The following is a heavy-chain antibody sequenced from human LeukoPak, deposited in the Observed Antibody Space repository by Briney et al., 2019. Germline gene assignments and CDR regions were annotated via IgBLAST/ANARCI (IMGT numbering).Heavy chain of an antibody. CDR2: IIPIFGTA. D-gene: IGHD1-26*01. Sequence: ASVKVSCKASGGTFSSYAISWVRQAPGQGLEWMGGIIPIFGTANYAQKFQGRVTITADESTSTAYMELSSLRSEDTAVYYCATTGSGSYYYGPRDYYYYYMDVWGKGTTVTVSS. V-gene: IGHV1-69*01. J-gene: IGHJ6*03. CDR3: ATTGSGSYYYGPRDYYYYYMDV. CDR1: GGTFSSYA.